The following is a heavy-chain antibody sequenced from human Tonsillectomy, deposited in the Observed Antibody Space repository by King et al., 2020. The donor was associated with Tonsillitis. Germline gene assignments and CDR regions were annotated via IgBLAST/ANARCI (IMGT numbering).Heavy chain of an antibody. D-gene: IGHD1-26*01. J-gene: IGHJ4*01. CDR1: GFIFSNYD. CDR3: VLLISSGSYSNDY. V-gene: IGHV3-30*03. CDR2: ISYDGRQR. Sequence: QVQLVESGGGVFQPGKSLRLSCVTSGFIFSNYDFHWVRQAPGKGLEWVALISYDGRQRNYIDAVKGRFTISRDNSMDTLYLQVNTLKPEDTATYYCVLLISSGSYSNDYWGQGTLVTVSS.